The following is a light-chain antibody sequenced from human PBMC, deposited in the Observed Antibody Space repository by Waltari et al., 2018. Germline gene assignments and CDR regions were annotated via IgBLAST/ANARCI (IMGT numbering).Light chain of an antibody. J-gene: IGKJ1*01. V-gene: IGKV3-15*01. CDR2: ASS. CDR1: RTVGNN. Sequence: EIVMTPSPATLSVSPGETTTLSCRATRTVGNNVAWYQQKPGQSPRLLIHASSIRATDVPARFSGGGSGTLFTLIISGLQSEDSGVYFCHQYDDWPPTFGQGTKVGIK. CDR3: HQYDDWPPT.